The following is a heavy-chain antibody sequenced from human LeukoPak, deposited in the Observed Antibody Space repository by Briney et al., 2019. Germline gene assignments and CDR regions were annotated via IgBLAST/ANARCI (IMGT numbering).Heavy chain of an antibody. Sequence: GASVKVSCKASGYTFTVYYMHWVRQAPGQGLEWMGWINPNSGVTNYAQKFHGRVTMTRDTSINTAYMELSRLRSDDTAVYYCARGASLEFLLSAFDIWGQGTMVTVSS. J-gene: IGHJ3*02. CDR3: ARGASLEFLLSAFDI. D-gene: IGHD3-3*02. V-gene: IGHV1-2*02. CDR1: GYTFTVYY. CDR2: INPNSGVT.